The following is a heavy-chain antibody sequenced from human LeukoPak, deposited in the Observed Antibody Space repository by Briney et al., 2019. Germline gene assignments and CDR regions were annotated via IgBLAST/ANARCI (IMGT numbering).Heavy chain of an antibody. CDR1: GYTFTGYY. D-gene: IGHD3-10*01. J-gene: IGHJ4*02. Sequence: ASVKVSCKASGYTFTGYYMHWVRRAPGQGLEWMGWINPNSGGTNYAQKFQGWVTMTRDTSISTAYMELSRLRSDDTAVYYCARECYYGAGSYYCYWGQGTLVTVSS. CDR3: ARECYYGAGSYYCY. V-gene: IGHV1-2*04. CDR2: INPNSGGT.